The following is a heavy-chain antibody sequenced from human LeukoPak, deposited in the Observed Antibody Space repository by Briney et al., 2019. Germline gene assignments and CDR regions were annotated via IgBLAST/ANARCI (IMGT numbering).Heavy chain of an antibody. Sequence: HGESLKISCKGSGYSFTSYWISWVRQMPGKGLEWMGRIDPSDSYTNYSPSFQGHVTLSADKSTSTAYLQWSSLKASDTAMYYCARHGGYDPQDYWGQGTLVTVSS. CDR1: GYSFTSYW. CDR2: IDPSDSYT. CDR3: ARHGGYDPQDY. J-gene: IGHJ4*02. D-gene: IGHD5-12*01. V-gene: IGHV5-10-1*01.